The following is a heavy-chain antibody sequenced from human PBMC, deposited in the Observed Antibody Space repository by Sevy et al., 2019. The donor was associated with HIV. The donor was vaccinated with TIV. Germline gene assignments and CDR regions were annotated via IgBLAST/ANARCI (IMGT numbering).Heavy chain of an antibody. J-gene: IGHJ4*02. CDR3: AKELGMGQLVFPYFDY. D-gene: IGHD6-6*01. CDR2: ISYDGSNK. V-gene: IGHV3-30*18. CDR1: GFTFSSYG. Sequence: GGSLRLSCVASGFTFSSYGMHWVRQAPGKGLEWVAVISYDGSNKYYADSVKGRFTISRDNSKNTLYLQMNSLRAEDTAVYYCAKELGMGQLVFPYFDYWGQGTLVTVSS.